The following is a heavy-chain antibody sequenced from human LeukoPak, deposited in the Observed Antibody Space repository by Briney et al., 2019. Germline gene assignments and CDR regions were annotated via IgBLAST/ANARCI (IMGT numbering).Heavy chain of an antibody. CDR1: GASISSYY. CDR3: ARVSDILTGSYDY. D-gene: IGHD3-9*01. CDR2: IYYSGST. V-gene: IGHV4-59*08. Sequence: PSETLSLTCTVSGASISSYYWSWIRQPPGKGLEWIGDIYYSGSTDYNPSLKSRVTISVDTSKNQFSLKLSSVTAADTAVYYCARVSDILTGSYDYWGQGTLVTVSS. J-gene: IGHJ4*02.